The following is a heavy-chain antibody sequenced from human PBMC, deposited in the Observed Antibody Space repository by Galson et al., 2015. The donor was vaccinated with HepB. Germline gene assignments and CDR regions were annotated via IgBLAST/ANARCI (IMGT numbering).Heavy chain of an antibody. CDR1: GYTFTSYY. V-gene: IGHV1-46*01. D-gene: IGHD2-2*01. Sequence: SVKVSCKASGYTFTSYYMHWVRQAPGQGLGWMGIINPSGGSTSYAQKFQGRVTMTRDTSTSTVYMELSSLRSEDTAVYYCATRYCSSTSCSGFDYWGQGTLVTVSS. CDR2: INPSGGST. CDR3: ATRYCSSTSCSGFDY. J-gene: IGHJ4*02.